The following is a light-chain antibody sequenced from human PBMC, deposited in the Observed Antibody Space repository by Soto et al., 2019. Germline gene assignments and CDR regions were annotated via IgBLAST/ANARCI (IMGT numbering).Light chain of an antibody. CDR3: QQYSTSPLT. V-gene: IGKV3-20*01. CDR2: AAS. J-gene: IGKJ4*01. Sequence: IVLTQSPGTLSLSPGERAILSCRASQSFSTSYLAWYQQKPGQAPRLLIFAASSRASGIPDRFSGSGSGTDFTLTIDRLEPEDFAVYYSQQYSTSPLTFGGGTQLEI. CDR1: QSFSTSY.